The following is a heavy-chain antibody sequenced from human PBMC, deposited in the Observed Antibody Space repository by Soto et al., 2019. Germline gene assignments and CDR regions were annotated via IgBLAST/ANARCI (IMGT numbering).Heavy chain of an antibody. CDR2: ISSSSSTI. D-gene: IGHD6-13*01. CDR3: ARVKDSSSSYAFDI. CDR1: GLTFSNYW. V-gene: IGHV3-48*04. Sequence: PGGSPRLSCAASGLTFSNYWMGWVRQAPGKGLEWVSYISSSSSTIYYADSVKGRFTISRDNAKNSLYLQMNSLRAEDTAVYYCARVKDSSSSYAFDIWGQGTMVTVSS. J-gene: IGHJ3*02.